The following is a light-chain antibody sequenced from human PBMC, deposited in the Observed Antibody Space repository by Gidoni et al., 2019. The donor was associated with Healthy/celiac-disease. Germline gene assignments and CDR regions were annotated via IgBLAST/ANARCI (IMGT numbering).Light chain of an antibody. Sequence: QSALTHPPPVPGSPGQSITISCTGTSSDVGSYNLVSWYQQHPGKAPKLMIYEGSKRPSGVSNRFSGSKSGNTASLTISGLQAEDEADYYCCSYAGSRVVFGGGTKLTVL. CDR1: SSDVGSYNL. CDR2: EGS. V-gene: IGLV2-23*01. CDR3: CSYAGSRVV. J-gene: IGLJ2*01.